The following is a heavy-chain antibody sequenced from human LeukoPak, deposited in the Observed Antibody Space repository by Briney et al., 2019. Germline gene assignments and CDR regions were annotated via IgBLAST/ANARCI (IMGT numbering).Heavy chain of an antibody. CDR2: IYYSGST. V-gene: IGHV4-39*07. CDR3: VRASVESGGAFDI. D-gene: IGHD2-15*01. Sequence: SETLSLTCTVSGGSISSSSYYWGWIRQPPGKGLEWIGSIYYSGSTYYNPSLKSRVTISVDTSKNQFSLKLSSVTAADTAVYYCVRASVESGGAFDIWGQGTMVTVSS. CDR1: GGSISSSSYY. J-gene: IGHJ3*02.